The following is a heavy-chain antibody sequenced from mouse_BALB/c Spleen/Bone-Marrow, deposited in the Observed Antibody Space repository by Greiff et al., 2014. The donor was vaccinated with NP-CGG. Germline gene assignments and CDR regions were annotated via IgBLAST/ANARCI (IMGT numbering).Heavy chain of an antibody. Sequence: QVQLQQPGPGLVAPSQSLTITCTVSGFSLASYGIHWVRQPPGKGLEWLGVIWAGGATNYNSAHMSRLSISKDNSKSQVFLKMNSLQIDDTAMFYCTREREGDGYYDFDYWGQGTIFTVSS. CDR2: IWAGGAT. J-gene: IGHJ2*01. CDR3: TREREGDGYYDFDY. D-gene: IGHD2-3*01. CDR1: GFSLASYG. V-gene: IGHV2-9*02.